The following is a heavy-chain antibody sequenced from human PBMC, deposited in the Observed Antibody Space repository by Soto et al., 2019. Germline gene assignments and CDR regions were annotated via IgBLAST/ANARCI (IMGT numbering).Heavy chain of an antibody. CDR3: SSLPDGYTSGLEY. V-gene: IGHV4-30-4*01. D-gene: IGHD5-12*01. J-gene: IGHJ4*02. Sequence: QVQLQESGPGLVKPSQTLSLSCTVSGASISSGDYYWSWIRQPPGKGLEWIGYIYYTGNTVFNPSLQSRVSISVGTPKNPFPLKLNPVTSAGTGVLYCSSLPDGYTSGLEYWGQGTLVTVSS. CDR1: GASISSGDYY. CDR2: IYYTGNT.